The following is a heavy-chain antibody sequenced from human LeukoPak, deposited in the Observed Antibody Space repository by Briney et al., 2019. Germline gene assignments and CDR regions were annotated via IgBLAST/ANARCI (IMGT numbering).Heavy chain of an antibody. V-gene: IGHV4-59*01. CDR1: GGSISSYY. D-gene: IGHD5-24*01. J-gene: IGHJ5*02. Sequence: PSETLSLTCTVSGGSISSYYWSWIRQPPGKGLEWIGYIYYSGSTNYNPSLKSRVTIPVDTSKNQFSLKLSSVTAADTAVYYCARGEGKEMATIQGWFDPRGQGTLVAVSS. CDR3: ARGEGKEMATIQGWFDP. CDR2: IYYSGST.